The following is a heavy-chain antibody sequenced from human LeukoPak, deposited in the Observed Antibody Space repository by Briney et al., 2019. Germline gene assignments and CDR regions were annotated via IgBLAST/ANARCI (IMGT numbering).Heavy chain of an antibody. CDR3: ARAPNPLLAFDY. D-gene: IGHD2-21*02. CDR2: IIPIFGTA. CDR1: GGTFSSYA. J-gene: IGHJ4*02. V-gene: IGHV1-69*05. Sequence: SVKVSCKASGGTFSSYAISWVRQAPGQGLEWMGGIIPIFGTANYAQKFQGRVTITTDESTSTAYMELNSLRSEDTAVYYCARAPNPLLAFDYWGQGTLVTVSS.